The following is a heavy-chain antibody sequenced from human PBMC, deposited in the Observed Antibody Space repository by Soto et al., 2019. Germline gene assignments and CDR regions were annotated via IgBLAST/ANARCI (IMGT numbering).Heavy chain of an antibody. J-gene: IGHJ4*02. V-gene: IGHV3-74*01. CDR3: ATAEVDY. CDR1: GYTFGSHW. CDR2: MNSDGGII. Sequence: LRLSCAVAGYTFGSHWMHWVRQAPGKGLEWVSRMNSDGGIINYADSVKGRFTVSRDNAKNTLYLQMNSLRVEDTAVYYCATAEVDYWGPGTLVTGLL.